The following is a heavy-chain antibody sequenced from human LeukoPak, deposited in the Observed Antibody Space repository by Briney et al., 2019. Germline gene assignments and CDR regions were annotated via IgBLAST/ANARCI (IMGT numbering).Heavy chain of an antibody. Sequence: GGSLRLSCTASGSTFGDYAMSWVRQAPGKGLEWVGFIRSKAYGGTTEYAASVKGRFTISRDDSKSIAYLQMNSLKAEDTAVYYCTRGSRAEDYWGQGTLVTVSS. J-gene: IGHJ4*02. CDR1: GSTFGDYA. V-gene: IGHV3-49*04. CDR2: IRSKAYGGTT. CDR3: TRGSRAEDY.